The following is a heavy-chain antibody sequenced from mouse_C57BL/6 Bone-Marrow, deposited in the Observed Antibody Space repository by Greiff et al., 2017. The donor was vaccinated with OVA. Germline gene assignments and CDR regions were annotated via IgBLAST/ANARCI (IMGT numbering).Heavy chain of an antibody. CDR3: ARHEDGYYASYMDY. Sequence: QVQLQQSGPELVKPGASVKISCKASGYAFSSSWLNWVKQRPGKGLEWIGRIYPGDGDTNYNGKFKGQATLTADKSSRTAYMQLSSLTSEDSAVYFWARHEDGYYASYMDYWGQGTTRTVSS. J-gene: IGHJ2*01. CDR1: GYAFSSSW. CDR2: IYPGDGDT. D-gene: IGHD2-3*01. V-gene: IGHV1-82*01.